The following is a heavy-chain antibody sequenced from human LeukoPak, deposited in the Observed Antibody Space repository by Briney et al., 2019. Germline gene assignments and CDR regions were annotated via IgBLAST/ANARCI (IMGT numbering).Heavy chain of an antibody. Sequence: SETLSLTCTVSGGPIRSYYWSWIRQPSGKGLEWMGYISTSGSTNYNPSLRSRATISVDTSKNQFSLKLSSVTAADTAVYFCARTLGYYGDYGYYYYYMDVWGKGTTVTVSS. V-gene: IGHV4-4*09. D-gene: IGHD4-17*01. CDR1: GGPIRSYY. CDR2: ISTSGST. CDR3: ARTLGYYGDYGYYYYYMDV. J-gene: IGHJ6*03.